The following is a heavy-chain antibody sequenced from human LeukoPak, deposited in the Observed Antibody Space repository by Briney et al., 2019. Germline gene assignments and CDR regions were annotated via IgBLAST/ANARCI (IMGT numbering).Heavy chain of an antibody. D-gene: IGHD6-19*01. CDR2: ISYDGSNK. CDR3: ARDRDRSGWYEGFDY. J-gene: IGHJ4*02. CDR1: GLTFSSSA. Sequence: GGSLRLSCAASGLTFSSSAMHWARQAPDKGLEWVAVISYDGSNKYYADSVKGRFTISRDNSKNTLYLQMNSLRADDTAVYYCARDRDRSGWYEGFDYWGQGTLVTVSS. V-gene: IGHV3-30-3*01.